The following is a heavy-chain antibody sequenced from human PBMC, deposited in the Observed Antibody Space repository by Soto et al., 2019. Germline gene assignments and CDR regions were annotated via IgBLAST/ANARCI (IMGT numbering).Heavy chain of an antibody. CDR2: IWYDGSNK. V-gene: IGHV3-33*01. CDR1: GLTFNSYG. Sequence: QVQLVESGGGVAQPGRSLRLSCAASGLTFNSYGMHWVRQAPGKGLEWVAAIWYDGSNKYYADSVKGRFTISRGNSRSTLDLEMNSMAAEDTAGYYGAGEAVGWFDPWGQGTLVTVSS. CDR3: AGEAVGWFDP. J-gene: IGHJ5*02.